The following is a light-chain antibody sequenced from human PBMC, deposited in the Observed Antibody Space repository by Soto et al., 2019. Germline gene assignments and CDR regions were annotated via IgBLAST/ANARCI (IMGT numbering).Light chain of an antibody. J-gene: IGKJ4*01. Sequence: EVVMTQSPATLSVSPGERATLSCRASQSVNSNLAWYQQKPGQAPRLLIYGASTRATVIPVTFSGSGSGTEFTITITSLQSEDIAVYYCQQYNDWPLPFGGGTKVEIK. V-gene: IGKV3-15*01. CDR1: QSVNSN. CDR3: QQYNDWPLP. CDR2: GAS.